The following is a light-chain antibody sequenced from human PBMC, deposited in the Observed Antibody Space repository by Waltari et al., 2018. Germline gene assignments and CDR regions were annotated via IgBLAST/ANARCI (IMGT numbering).Light chain of an antibody. CDR2: VNN. J-gene: IGLJ3*02. CDR3: QSYDISLSAYV. V-gene: IGLV1-40*01. CDR1: VSKLEEGFD. Sequence: QSVLTQPPTFSGAPGHRITISCAGIVSKLEEGFDLHWYQKFPGSAPRRLVSVNNNRPSGVPDRFSASKSGTSASLAVSGLQAQDEADYYCQSYDISLSAYVFGGGTKLTVL.